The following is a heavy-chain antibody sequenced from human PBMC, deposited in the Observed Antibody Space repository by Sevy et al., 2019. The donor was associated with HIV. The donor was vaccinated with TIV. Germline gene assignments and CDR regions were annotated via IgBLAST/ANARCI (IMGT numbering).Heavy chain of an antibody. CDR2: IYAGGST. Sequence: GGSLRLSCAASGFSISTYWVTWVRQAPGKGLEWVSVIYAGGSTYYADSVKGRFSISRDNPKNTVYLQMNSLRAEDTALYYCAREIDGYTDYWGQGTLVTVSS. CDR3: AREIDGYTDY. V-gene: IGHV3-66*01. CDR1: GFSISTYW. J-gene: IGHJ4*02. D-gene: IGHD5-12*01.